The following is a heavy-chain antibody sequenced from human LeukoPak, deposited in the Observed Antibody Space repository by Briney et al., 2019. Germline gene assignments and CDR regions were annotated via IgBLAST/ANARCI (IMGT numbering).Heavy chain of an antibody. J-gene: IGHJ6*03. V-gene: IGHV3-23*01. CDR1: GITFSNSA. Sequence: GGSLRLSCVPSGITFSNSALNWVRQAPGKGLEWVATITKNGDQTYYADSVKGLFTISRDTFRDTLYLQMNSLRAEDTAVYYCAKAEGLDYYYYMDVWGKGTTVTVSS. CDR2: ITKNGDQT. CDR3: AKAEGLDYYYYMDV.